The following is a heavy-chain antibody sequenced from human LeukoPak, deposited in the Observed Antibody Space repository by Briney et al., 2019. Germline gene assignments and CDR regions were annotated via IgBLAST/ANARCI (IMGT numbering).Heavy chain of an antibody. D-gene: IGHD3-9*01. CDR3: ARDESYYDILTGYSRRDYYYYMDV. Sequence: GGSLRLFCAASGFTFSSYWMSWVRQAPGKGLEWVANIKQDGSEKYYVDSVKGRFTISRDNAKNSLYLQMNSLRVEDTAVYYCARDESYYDILTGYSRRDYYYYMDVWGKGTTVTVSS. CDR2: IKQDGSEK. CDR1: GFTFSSYW. V-gene: IGHV3-7*01. J-gene: IGHJ6*03.